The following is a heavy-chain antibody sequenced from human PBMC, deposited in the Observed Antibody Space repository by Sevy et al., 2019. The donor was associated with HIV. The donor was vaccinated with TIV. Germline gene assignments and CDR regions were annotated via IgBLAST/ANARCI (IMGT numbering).Heavy chain of an antibody. Sequence: GGSLRLSCAASGFTFSSYEMHWVRQAPGKGLEWVAVISYDGRNKYYVDSVKGRFTISRDNSKNILYLQVNSLRAEDTAVYHCAGVALTFEGDPYEYHSSMDVWGKGTTVTVSS. D-gene: IGHD3-16*01. J-gene: IGHJ6*03. CDR1: GFTFSSYE. CDR3: AGVALTFEGDPYEYHSSMDV. V-gene: IGHV3-30*03. CDR2: ISYDGRNK.